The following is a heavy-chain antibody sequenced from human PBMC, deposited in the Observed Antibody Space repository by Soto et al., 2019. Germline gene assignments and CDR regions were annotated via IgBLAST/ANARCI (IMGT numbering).Heavy chain of an antibody. V-gene: IGHV3-7*03. J-gene: IGHJ3*02. CDR1: GFTFSSYW. CDR3: ARDWGVVVAATDAFDI. Sequence: GGSLRLSCAASGFTFSSYWMSWVRQAPGKGLEWVANIKQDGSEKYYVDSVKGRFTISRDNAKNSLYLQMNSLRAEDTAVYYCARDWGVVVAATDAFDIWGQGTMVTVSS. D-gene: IGHD2-15*01. CDR2: IKQDGSEK.